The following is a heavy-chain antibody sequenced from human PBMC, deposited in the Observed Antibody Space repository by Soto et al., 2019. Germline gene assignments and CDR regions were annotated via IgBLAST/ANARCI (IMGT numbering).Heavy chain of an antibody. D-gene: IGHD1-26*01. V-gene: IGHV1-18*04. CDR2: ISAYNGNT. J-gene: IGHJ4*02. Sequence: ASVKVSCKASGYTFTSYGISWVRQAPGQGLEWMGWISAYNGNTNYAQKLQGRVTMTTDTSTSTAYMELRSLRSDDTAVYYCARDSIVRATRHSWGDYWGQGTLVTVAS. CDR3: ARDSIVRATRHSWGDY. CDR1: GYTFTSYG.